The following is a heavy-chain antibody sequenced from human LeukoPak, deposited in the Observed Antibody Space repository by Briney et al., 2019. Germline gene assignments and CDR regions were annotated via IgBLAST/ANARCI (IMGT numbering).Heavy chain of an antibody. CDR2: INPSGGST. J-gene: IGHJ4*02. Sequence: ASVKVSCKASEYTLTSYYLHWVRQAPGQGLEWMAIINPSGGSTSHAQKFQGRVTMTRDTSASTVYMELSSLRSEDTAVYYCARGPPDTGDFDYWGQGTPVTVSS. CDR3: ARGPPDTGDFDY. CDR1: EYTLTSYY. V-gene: IGHV1-46*01. D-gene: IGHD7-27*01.